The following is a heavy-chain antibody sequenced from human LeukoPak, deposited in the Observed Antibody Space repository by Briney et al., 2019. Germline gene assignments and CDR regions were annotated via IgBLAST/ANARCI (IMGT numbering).Heavy chain of an antibody. CDR2: FDPEDGET. CDR3: ATGPRYSSGWFKPWRT. Sequence: ASVKVSCKVSGYTLTELSMHWVRQAPGKGLEWMGGFDPEDGETIYAQKFPGRVTMTEDTSTDPAYMALSSLRSEDTAVYYCATGPRYSSGWFKPWRTWGQGTLVTVSS. J-gene: IGHJ4*02. CDR1: GYTLTELS. D-gene: IGHD6-19*01. V-gene: IGHV1-24*01.